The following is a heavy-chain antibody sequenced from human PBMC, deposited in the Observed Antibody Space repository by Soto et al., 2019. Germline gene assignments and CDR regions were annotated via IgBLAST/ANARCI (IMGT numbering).Heavy chain of an antibody. J-gene: IGHJ6*02. V-gene: IGHV1-69*06. Sequence: QVQLVQSGAEVKKPGSSVKVSCKASGGTFSSYAISWVRQAPGQGLEWMGGIIPIFGTANYAQKFQGRVTITADKSTSTAYMQLSSLRSEDTAVYYCARGYCSGGSCYEGYYYYYGMDVWGQGTTVTESS. CDR2: IIPIFGTA. D-gene: IGHD2-15*01. CDR1: GGTFSSYA. CDR3: ARGYCSGGSCYEGYYYYYGMDV.